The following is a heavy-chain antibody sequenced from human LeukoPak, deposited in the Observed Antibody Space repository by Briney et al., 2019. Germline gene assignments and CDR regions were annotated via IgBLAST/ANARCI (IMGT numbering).Heavy chain of an antibody. CDR2: IFTDGSTT. J-gene: IGHJ4*01. D-gene: IGHD6-13*01. CDR3: TCELRGYVTLDY. Sequence: GGSLRLSCVASEVIFCSYGMHSLRQAPGKGLVWVSRIFTDGSTTSYADSVKGRFTISRDNAKNSLYLQMNSLRAEDTAVYYSTCELRGYVTLDYWGQGTLVTVSP. CDR1: EVIFCSYG. V-gene: IGHV3-74*01.